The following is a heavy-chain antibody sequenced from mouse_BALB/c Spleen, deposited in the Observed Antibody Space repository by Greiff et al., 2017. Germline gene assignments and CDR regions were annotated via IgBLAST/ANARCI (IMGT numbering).Heavy chain of an antibody. V-gene: IGHV14-4*02. Sequence: EVQLQQSGAELVRPGASVKLSCTASGFNIKDYYMHWVKQRPEQGLEWIGWIDPENGDTEYAPKFQGKATMTADTSSNTAYLQLSSLTSEDTAVYYCILYRAWFAYWGQGTLVTVSA. CDR2: IDPENGDT. CDR1: GFNIKDYY. D-gene: IGHD2-1*01. J-gene: IGHJ3*01. CDR3: ILYRAWFAY.